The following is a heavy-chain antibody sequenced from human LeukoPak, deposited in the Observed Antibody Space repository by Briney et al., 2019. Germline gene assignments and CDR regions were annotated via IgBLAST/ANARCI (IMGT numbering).Heavy chain of an antibody. CDR1: GYTFTSYG. Sequence: ASVKVSCNVSGYTFTSYGISWVRQAPGQGLEWMGWISAFNGNTNYAQKLQGRVTMTTDTSTSTAYMELRSLRSDDTAVYYCARQLEYYDFWSGFPHSNNWFDPWGQGTLVTVSS. V-gene: IGHV1-18*01. CDR2: ISAFNGNT. CDR3: ARQLEYYDFWSGFPHSNNWFDP. J-gene: IGHJ5*02. D-gene: IGHD3-3*01.